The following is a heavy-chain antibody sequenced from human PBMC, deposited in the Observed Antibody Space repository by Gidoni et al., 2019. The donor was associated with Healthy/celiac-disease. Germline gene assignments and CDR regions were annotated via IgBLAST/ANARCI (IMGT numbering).Heavy chain of an antibody. D-gene: IGHD1-26*01. CDR1: GFTFSSYG. CDR3: ANDLSGSFPETLDY. J-gene: IGHJ4*02. V-gene: IGHV3-30*18. Sequence: QVQLVESVGGVVQPGRSLRLSCSASGFTFSSYGMHWVRQAPGKGLEWVAVISYDGSNKYYADAVKGRLTISRDNSKNTLYLQMNSLRAEDTAVYYCANDLSGSFPETLDYWGQGTLVTVSA. CDR2: ISYDGSNK.